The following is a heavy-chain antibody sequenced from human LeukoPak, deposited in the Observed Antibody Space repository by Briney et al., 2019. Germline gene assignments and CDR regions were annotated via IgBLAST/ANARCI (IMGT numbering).Heavy chain of an antibody. CDR1: GFTFSSYW. CDR2: ISYDGSNK. Sequence: GGSLRLSCAASGFTFSSYWMSWVRQAPGKGLEWVAVISYDGSNKYYADSVKGRFTISRDNSKNTLYLQMNSLRAEDTAVYYCASGPAAYVWGSYPKDYWGQGTLVTVSS. V-gene: IGHV3-30-3*01. CDR3: ASGPAAYVWGSYPKDY. J-gene: IGHJ4*02. D-gene: IGHD3-16*02.